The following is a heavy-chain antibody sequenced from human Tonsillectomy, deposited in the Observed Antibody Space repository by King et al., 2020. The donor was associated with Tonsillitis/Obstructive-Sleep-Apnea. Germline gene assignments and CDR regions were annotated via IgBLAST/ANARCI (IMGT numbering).Heavy chain of an antibody. CDR2: ISGSGGST. Sequence: VQPVESGGGLVQPGGSLRLSCAASGFTFSSYAMSWVRQAPGKGLEWVSAISGSGGSTYYADSVKGRFTISRDNSKNTLFLQMNSLRAEDTAVYYCAKGGGDYDFWSGYYYFDYWGQGTLVTVSS. CDR1: GFTFSSYA. V-gene: IGHV3-23*04. CDR3: AKGGGDYDFWSGYYYFDY. J-gene: IGHJ4*02. D-gene: IGHD3-3*01.